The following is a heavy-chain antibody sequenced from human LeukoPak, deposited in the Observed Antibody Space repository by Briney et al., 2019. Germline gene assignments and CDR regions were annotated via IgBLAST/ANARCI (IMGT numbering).Heavy chain of an antibody. CDR1: GYTCTSYY. J-gene: IGHJ4*03. Sequence: ASVKVSCKASGYTCTSYYMHWVRQAPGQGLEWMGWIIPNSGGTKYAEKFQDRITMTRDTSISTAYMELSRLRSDDTTVYYCARDPIVYSCGQGTPVT. CDR3: ARDPIVYS. D-gene: IGHD3-16*02. V-gene: IGHV1-2*02. CDR2: IIPNSGGT.